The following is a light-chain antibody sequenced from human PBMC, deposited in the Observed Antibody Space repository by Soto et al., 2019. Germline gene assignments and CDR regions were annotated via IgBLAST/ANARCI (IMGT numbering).Light chain of an antibody. Sequence: DIQMTQSPSSLSASVGDRVTITCRASQSISSYLNWYQQKPGKAPKLLIYAASSLQSGVPSRFSGGGSGTDFTLTISSLQPADFATYYCQQSYSTPRTFGQGTQVEIK. CDR2: AAS. CDR3: QQSYSTPRT. CDR1: QSISSY. J-gene: IGKJ1*01. V-gene: IGKV1-39*01.